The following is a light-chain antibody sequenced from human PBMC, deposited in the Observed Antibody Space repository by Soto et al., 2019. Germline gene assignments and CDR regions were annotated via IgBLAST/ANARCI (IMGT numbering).Light chain of an antibody. CDR2: DAS. Sequence: DIQMTQSPSSLSASVGDRVTITCQASQAIRKYLNWYQQKPGKAPKLLIHDASNLKTGVPSRFSGSGSGTDFTLTINSLQPEDFATYHCQQYDSLPYTFGQGTKLEIK. V-gene: IGKV1-33*01. CDR1: QAIRKY. J-gene: IGKJ2*01. CDR3: QQYDSLPYT.